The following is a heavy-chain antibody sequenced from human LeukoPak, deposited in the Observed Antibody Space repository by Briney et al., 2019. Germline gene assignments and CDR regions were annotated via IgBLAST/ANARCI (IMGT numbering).Heavy chain of an antibody. J-gene: IGHJ4*02. V-gene: IGHV4-59*01. CDR2: IYYSGST. CDR1: GGSISSYY. CDR3: ARVPAHYDSSGYFPAGFAY. Sequence: KASETLSLTCTVSGGSISSYYWSWIRQPPGKGLEWIGYIYYSGSTNYNLSLKSRVTISVDTSKNQFSLQLSSVTAADTAVYYCARVPAHYDSSGYFPAGFAYWGQGTLVTLSS. D-gene: IGHD3-22*01.